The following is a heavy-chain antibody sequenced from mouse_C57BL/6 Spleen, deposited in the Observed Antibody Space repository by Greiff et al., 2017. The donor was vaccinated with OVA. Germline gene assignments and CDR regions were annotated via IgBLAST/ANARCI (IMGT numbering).Heavy chain of an antibody. CDR3: ARGSSGYDAMDY. CDR2: IDPSDSYT. Sequence: VQLQQPGAELVRPGTSVKLSCKASGYTFTSYWMHWVKQRPGQGLEWIGVIDPSDSYTNYNQKFKGKATLTVDTSSSTAYMQLSSLTSEDSAVYYCARGSSGYDAMDYWGQGTSVTVSS. V-gene: IGHV1-59*01. CDR1: GYTFTSYW. J-gene: IGHJ4*01. D-gene: IGHD3-2*02.